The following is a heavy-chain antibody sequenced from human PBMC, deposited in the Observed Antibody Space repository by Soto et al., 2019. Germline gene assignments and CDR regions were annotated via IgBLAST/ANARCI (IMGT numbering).Heavy chain of an antibody. CDR2: LYSSANT. J-gene: IGHJ4*02. CDR1: GGSLSTTYYS. D-gene: IGHD5-12*01. V-gene: IGHV4-39*01. CDR3: ARRDGYSYGGNVDY. Sequence: QLQLQESGPGLVKPSETLSLTCTVSGGSLSTTYYSWAWIRQPPGKGLEWIGTLYSSANTDYSPSLRSRVTISIDTSKKQFSLKLSSVTAADTAVFYCARRDGYSYGGNVDYWGQGILVTVSS.